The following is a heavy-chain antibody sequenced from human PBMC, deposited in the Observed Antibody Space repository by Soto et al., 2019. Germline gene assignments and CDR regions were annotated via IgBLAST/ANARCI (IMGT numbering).Heavy chain of an antibody. CDR2: ISGSGGST. J-gene: IGHJ6*02. D-gene: IGHD3-9*01. CDR3: AKNVWGITIFGGMDV. V-gene: IGHV3-23*01. Sequence: EVQLLESGGGLVQPGGSLRLSCAASGFTFSSYAMSWVRQAPGKGLEWVSAISGSGGSTYYADSVKGRFTISRDNSNTTPYLQMNSLSAEDTAVYYCAKNVWGITIFGGMDVWGQGTTVTVSS. CDR1: GFTFSSYA.